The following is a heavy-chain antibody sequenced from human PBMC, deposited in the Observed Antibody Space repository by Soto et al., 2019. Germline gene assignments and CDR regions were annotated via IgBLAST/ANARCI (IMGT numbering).Heavy chain of an antibody. V-gene: IGHV1-3*01. J-gene: IGHJ4*02. CDR3: ARVIGGWYYFDY. D-gene: IGHD6-19*01. Sequence: QVQLVQSGAEVKKPGASVKVSCKASGYTFTSYAMHWVRQAPGQRLEWMGWINAGNGNTKYSQKFQGRVTITRDTSASTAYMELSSLRSEDTAVYYCARVIGGWYYFDYWGQGTLATVSS. CDR2: INAGNGNT. CDR1: GYTFTSYA.